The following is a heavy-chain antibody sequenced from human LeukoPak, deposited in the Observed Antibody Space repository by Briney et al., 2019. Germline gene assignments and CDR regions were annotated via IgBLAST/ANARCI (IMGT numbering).Heavy chain of an antibody. CDR3: ASGPNYFDY. J-gene: IGHJ4*02. V-gene: IGHV1-3*03. CDR1: GYTFTSYA. Sequence: EASVNVSCKASGYTFTSYAMHWVRQAPGQRREWMGWINAGNGNTKYSQEFQGRVTITRDASASTAYMELSSLRSEDMAVYYCASGPNYFDYWGQGTLVTVSS. CDR2: INAGNGNT.